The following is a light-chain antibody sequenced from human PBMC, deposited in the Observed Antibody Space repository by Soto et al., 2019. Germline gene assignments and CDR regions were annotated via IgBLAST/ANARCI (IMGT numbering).Light chain of an antibody. CDR3: QQYKNWPPLT. V-gene: IGKV3-15*01. Sequence: EIVMTQSRATLSVSPGETATLSCRASQSVSYNLAWYQQKPGQGPRLVIYGAFSRATGIPARFSGSGSGTEFTLTICSLQSEDFAVYYCQQYKNWPPLTFGGGTKVEIK. J-gene: IGKJ4*01. CDR2: GAF. CDR1: QSVSYN.